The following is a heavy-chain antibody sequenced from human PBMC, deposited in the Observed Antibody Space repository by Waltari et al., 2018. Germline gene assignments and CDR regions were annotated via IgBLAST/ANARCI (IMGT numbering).Heavy chain of an antibody. CDR3: AKADDRYLGSHFPADS. D-gene: IGHD1-26*01. V-gene: IGHV3-23*01. Sequence: EVHLLESGGDLVQPGGSLRLSCTASGFTFSTSYMPRVRQAPVRGLDWVSIISGSGLTTFYADSVKGRFTISRDNSKNILYLQMDNLRVEDTAVYYCAKADDRYLGSHFPADSWGQGTLVTVSS. CDR2: ISGSGLTT. CDR1: GFTFSTSY. J-gene: IGHJ4*02.